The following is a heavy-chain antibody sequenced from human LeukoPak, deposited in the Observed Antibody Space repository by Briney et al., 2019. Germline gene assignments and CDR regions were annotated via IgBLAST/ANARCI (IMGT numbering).Heavy chain of an antibody. V-gene: IGHV1-2*04. CDR2: ITPNSGGT. Sequence: ASVKVSCKASGYTFTGYYMHWVRQAPGQGPEWMGWITPNSGGTNYAQKFQGWVTMTRDTSITTAYMELSRLRSDDTAVYYCVRDSSTVSTPYFDYWGQGSPVSVSS. CDR3: VRDSSTVSTPYFDY. CDR1: GYTFTGYY. D-gene: IGHD4-17*01. J-gene: IGHJ4*02.